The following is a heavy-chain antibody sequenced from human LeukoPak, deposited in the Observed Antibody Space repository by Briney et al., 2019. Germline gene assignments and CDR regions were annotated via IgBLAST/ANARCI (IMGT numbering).Heavy chain of an antibody. V-gene: IGHV4-34*01. CDR1: GGSFSGYY. D-gene: IGHD6-6*01. CDR3: ARGLIEYSSSSSWFDP. Sequence: SETLSLTCAVYGGSFSGYYWSWIRQPPGKGREWIGEINHSGSTNYNPSLKSRVTISVDTSKNQFSLKLSSVTAADTAVYYCARGLIEYSSSSSWFDPWGQGTLVTVSS. J-gene: IGHJ5*02. CDR2: INHSGST.